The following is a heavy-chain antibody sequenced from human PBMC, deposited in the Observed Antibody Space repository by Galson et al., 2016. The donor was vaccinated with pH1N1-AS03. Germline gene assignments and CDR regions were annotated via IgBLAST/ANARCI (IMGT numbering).Heavy chain of an antibody. J-gene: IGHJ4*02. V-gene: IGHV1-69*13. CDR1: GGTFGNYA. D-gene: IGHD3-22*01. CDR3: ARERHYDSSGRYFYEAEH. CDR2: IHPIFGTP. Sequence: SVKVSCKASGGTFGNYAISWMRQAPGQGLEWMGGIHPIFGTPSYAQKFQGRLTVTADDSTSAAYMELSSLTSEDTAIYYCARERHYDSSGRYFYEAEHWGQGTLGIDSS.